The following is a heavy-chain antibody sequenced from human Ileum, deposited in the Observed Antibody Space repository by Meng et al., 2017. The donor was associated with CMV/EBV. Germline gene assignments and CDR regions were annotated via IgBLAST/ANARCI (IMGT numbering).Heavy chain of an antibody. CDR3: AGGSGGYCSGGSCYSSRAKYYYYYYGMDV. V-gene: IGHV4-34*01. Sequence: SETLSLTCAVYGGSFSGYYLSWIRQPPGKGLEWIGEINHSGSTNYNPSLKSRVTITVDTSKIQFSLKLSSVTAADTAVYYCAGGSGGYCSGGSCYSSRAKYYYYYYGMDVWGQGTMVTVSS. CDR1: GGSFSGYY. J-gene: IGHJ6*02. D-gene: IGHD2-15*01. CDR2: INHSGST.